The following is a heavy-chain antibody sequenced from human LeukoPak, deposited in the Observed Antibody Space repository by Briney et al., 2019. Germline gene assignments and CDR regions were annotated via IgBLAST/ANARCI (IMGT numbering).Heavy chain of an antibody. Sequence: SETLSLTCTVSGYPISSGYYWGWIRQPPGKGLEWIGSIYHSGSTYYNPSLKSRVTISVDTSKNQFSLKLSSVTAADTAVYYCARAGDYYYYMDVWGKGTTVTVSS. V-gene: IGHV4-38-2*02. J-gene: IGHJ6*03. CDR1: GYPISSGYY. CDR3: ARAGDYYYYMDV. CDR2: IYHSGST.